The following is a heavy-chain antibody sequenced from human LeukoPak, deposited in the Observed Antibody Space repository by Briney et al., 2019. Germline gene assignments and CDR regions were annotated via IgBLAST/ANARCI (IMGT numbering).Heavy chain of an antibody. J-gene: IGHJ4*02. D-gene: IGHD3-22*01. CDR3: ARVGSAAPVTSSGHTIDY. V-gene: IGHV3-21*01. Sequence: GESLRLSCAVSGFSLYTYSMNWVRQAPGKGLEWVSSITSASTYIYYADSVKGRFTISRDNAKNSLYLQMNSLRVEDTAVYYCARVGSAAPVTSSGHTIDYWGQGTLVIVSS. CDR1: GFSLYTYS. CDR2: ITSASTYI.